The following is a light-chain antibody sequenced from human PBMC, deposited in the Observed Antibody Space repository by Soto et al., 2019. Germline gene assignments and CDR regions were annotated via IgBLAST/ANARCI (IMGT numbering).Light chain of an antibody. Sequence: DIVMTQSPDSLAVSLGERATINCKSSQSVLYSSNNKNYLAWYQQKPGQPPKLLIYWASTPESGVPDRCSGSRSGTDFTLTISSLQDEDVAVYYCQQYYSTPLTFGQGTRLEIK. J-gene: IGKJ5*01. CDR1: QSVLYSSNNKNY. CDR3: QQYYSTPLT. CDR2: WAS. V-gene: IGKV4-1*01.